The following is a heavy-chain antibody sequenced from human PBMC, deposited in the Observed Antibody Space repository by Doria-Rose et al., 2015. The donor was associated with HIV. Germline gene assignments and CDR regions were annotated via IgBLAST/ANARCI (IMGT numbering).Heavy chain of an antibody. D-gene: IGHD3-16*01. J-gene: IGHJ5*02. V-gene: IGHV4-4*09. CDR2: IFTTGTT. Sequence: QVQLQESGPGLVKPSETLSLACNVSGGSISGYYWSWIRQPPGRGLEWIAYIFTTGTTNYNPSLESRVTVSIEASKNQFSLKLKSMAVADTAVYYCVRGGRRFDPWGQGTLVTVSS. CDR3: VRGGRRFDP. CDR1: GGSISGYY.